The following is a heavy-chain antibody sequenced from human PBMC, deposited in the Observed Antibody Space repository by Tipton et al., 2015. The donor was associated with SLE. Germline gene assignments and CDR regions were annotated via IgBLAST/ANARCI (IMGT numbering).Heavy chain of an antibody. V-gene: IGHV4-61*08. CDR3: ARAVIVLMVYAIPYFDY. D-gene: IGHD2-8*01. CDR2: IYYSGST. J-gene: IGHJ4*02. CDR1: GGSISSGGYY. Sequence: TLSLTCTVSGGSISSGGYYWSWIRQPPGKGLEWIGYIYYSGSTNYNPSLKSRVTISVDTSKNQFSLKLSSVTAADTAVYFCARAVIVLMVYAIPYFDYWGQGTLVTVSS.